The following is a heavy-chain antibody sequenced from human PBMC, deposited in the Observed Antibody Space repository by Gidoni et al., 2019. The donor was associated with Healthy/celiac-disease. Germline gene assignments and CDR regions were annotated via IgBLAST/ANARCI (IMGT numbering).Heavy chain of an antibody. Sequence: QVQLVQSGAEVTKPGSSVKVSCKASGGTFSSYAISWVRQAPGQGLEWMGGIIPIFGTANCAEEVEGRVTITADKSTSTAYMELSSLRSEDTAVYYCASWGPTRNPVGPPGSVVVPAAGSDAFDIWGQGTMVTVSS. V-gene: IGHV1-69*06. CDR3: ASWGPTRNPVGPPGSVVVPAAGSDAFDI. J-gene: IGHJ3*02. D-gene: IGHD2-2*01. CDR1: GGTFSSYA. CDR2: IIPIFGTA.